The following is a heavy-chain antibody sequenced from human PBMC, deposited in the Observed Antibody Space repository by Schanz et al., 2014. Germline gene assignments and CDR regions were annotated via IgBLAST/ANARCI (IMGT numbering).Heavy chain of an antibody. Sequence: VQLVESGGGVVQPGRSRRLSCEASGFTFSSYGMHWVRQSPGKGLEWVANIKQDGSEKYYVDSVKGRFTISRDNAKNSLYLQMNSLRAEDTALYYCARDSGSSSWYPSDYWGQGTLVTVSS. V-gene: IGHV3-7*03. D-gene: IGHD6-13*01. CDR3: ARDSGSSSWYPSDY. J-gene: IGHJ4*02. CDR1: GFTFSSYG. CDR2: IKQDGSEK.